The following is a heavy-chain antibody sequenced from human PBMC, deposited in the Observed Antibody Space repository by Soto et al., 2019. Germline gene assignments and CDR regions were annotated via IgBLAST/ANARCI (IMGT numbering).Heavy chain of an antibody. V-gene: IGHV3-23*01. J-gene: IGHJ4*02. D-gene: IGHD5-12*01. CDR2: ISGSGGST. CDR3: AKESKWLQLRGLFDY. Sequence: GGSLGLSCAASGFTFSSYAMSWVRQAPGKGLEWVSAISGSGGSTYYADSVKGRFTISRDNSKNTLYLQMNSLRAEDTAVYYCAKESKWLQLRGLFDYWGQGTLVTVSS. CDR1: GFTFSSYA.